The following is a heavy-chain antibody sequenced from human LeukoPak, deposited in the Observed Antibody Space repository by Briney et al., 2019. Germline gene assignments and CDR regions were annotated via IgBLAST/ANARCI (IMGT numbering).Heavy chain of an antibody. CDR3: ARCSGYYYYMDV. CDR1: GGSISSNNYY. Sequence: PSETLSLTCTVSGGSISSNNYYWGWIRQPPGKGLEWIGSIYYSGSTYYNPSLKSRVTISVDTSKNQFSLKLSSVTAADTAVYYCARCSGYYYYMDVWGKGTTVTISS. J-gene: IGHJ6*03. CDR2: IYYSGST. V-gene: IGHV4-39*07. D-gene: IGHD6-19*01.